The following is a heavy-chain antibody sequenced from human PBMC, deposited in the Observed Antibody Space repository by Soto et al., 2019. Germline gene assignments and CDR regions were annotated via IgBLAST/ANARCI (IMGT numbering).Heavy chain of an antibody. CDR1: GGPISSYY. Sequence: ASETLSLTCTVSGGPISSYYWSWIRQPPGKGLEWIGYIYYSGSTNYNPSLKSRDTISEDTSKNQFSLKLSSVTAADTAVYYCARRYGVYFDYWGQGTLVTVSS. CDR2: IYYSGST. CDR3: ARRYGVYFDY. D-gene: IGHD4-17*01. V-gene: IGHV4-59*08. J-gene: IGHJ4*02.